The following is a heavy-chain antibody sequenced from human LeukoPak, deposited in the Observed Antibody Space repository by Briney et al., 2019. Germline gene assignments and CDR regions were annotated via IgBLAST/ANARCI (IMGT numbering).Heavy chain of an antibody. J-gene: IGHJ4*02. CDR2: IIPILGIA. V-gene: IGHV1-69*04. CDR1: GGTFSSYA. Sequence: SVKVSCKASGGTFSSYAISWVRQAPGQGLEWMGRIIPILGIANYAQKFQGRVTITADKSTSTAYMELSSLRSEDTAVYYCASTRPTTVVTPYFDYWGQGTLVTVSS. D-gene: IGHD4-17*01. CDR3: ASTRPTTVVTPYFDY.